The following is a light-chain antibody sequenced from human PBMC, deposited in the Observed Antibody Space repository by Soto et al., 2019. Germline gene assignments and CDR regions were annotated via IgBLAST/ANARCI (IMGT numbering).Light chain of an antibody. CDR3: QQYESSLT. CDR2: GAS. Sequence: ETVLTQSPGTLSLSPGERATLSCRASSAVSSIYLAWYQQKPGQAPRLLIYGASSRATGIPDRFSGSGSGTDFTRTISSLEPEDFGVYYCQQYESSLTFGGGTRVEIK. CDR1: SAVSSIY. V-gene: IGKV3-20*01. J-gene: IGKJ4*01.